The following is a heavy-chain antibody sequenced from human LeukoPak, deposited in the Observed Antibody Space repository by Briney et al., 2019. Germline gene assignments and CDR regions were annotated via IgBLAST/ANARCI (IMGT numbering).Heavy chain of an antibody. CDR2: ISSGDRT. CDR3: AKDATASPYFHWFDN. CDR1: GFTFSSYA. Sequence: PGGFLRLSCAASGFTFSSYAMNWVRQAPGKGLEWVAGISSGDRTFHAESVKGRFTISRDKSKDTLYLQMNSQRAEDTAVYYGAKDATASPYFHWFDNWGQGTQVIVSS. D-gene: IGHD3-9*01. J-gene: IGHJ4*02. V-gene: IGHV3-23*01.